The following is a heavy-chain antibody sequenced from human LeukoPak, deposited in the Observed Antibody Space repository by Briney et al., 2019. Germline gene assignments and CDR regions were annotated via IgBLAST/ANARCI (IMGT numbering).Heavy chain of an antibody. Sequence: GGSLRLSCVDSTFTPYNYGMSWVRQAPGRGLEWVSAISGNGITTNYADSVKGRFTISRDKSRDTLYLQMNSLRVEDTAMYYCARGSLGSSTPPVCCPLDYWGQGTLVTVPS. CDR3: ARGSLGSSTPPVCCPLDY. V-gene: IGHV3-23*05. CDR1: TFTPYNYG. J-gene: IGHJ4*02. CDR2: ISGNGITT. D-gene: IGHD2-2*01.